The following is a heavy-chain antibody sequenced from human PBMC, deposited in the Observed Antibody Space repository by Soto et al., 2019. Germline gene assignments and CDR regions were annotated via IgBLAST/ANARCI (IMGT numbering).Heavy chain of an antibody. D-gene: IGHD5-18*01. V-gene: IGHV4-59*01. CDR1: GASIIDYY. CDR2: ISDSGST. J-gene: IGHJ4*02. CDR3: ARGGDIQLWLAFDY. Sequence: SETLSLTCSVSGASIIDYYWICIGHPPWKGLEWIVYISDSGSTNYTPSLRSRATMSLATSNNQFSLQLTSVTAADTAVYYCARGGDIQLWLAFDYWGQGAPVTVSS.